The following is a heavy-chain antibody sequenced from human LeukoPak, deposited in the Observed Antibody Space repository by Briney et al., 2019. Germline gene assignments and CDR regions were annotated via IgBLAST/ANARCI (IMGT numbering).Heavy chain of an antibody. CDR3: AKSLGYYDSSGYYHFDX. CDR2: ISYDGSNK. D-gene: IGHD3-22*01. J-gene: IGHJ4*02. V-gene: IGHV3-30*18. CDR1: GFTFSSYG. Sequence: GGSLRLSCAASGFTFSSYGMHWVRQAPGKGLEWVAVISYDGSNKYYADSVKGRFTISRDNSKNTLYLQMNSLRAEDTAVYYCAKSLGYYDSSGYYHFDXWXQGTXVTVSS.